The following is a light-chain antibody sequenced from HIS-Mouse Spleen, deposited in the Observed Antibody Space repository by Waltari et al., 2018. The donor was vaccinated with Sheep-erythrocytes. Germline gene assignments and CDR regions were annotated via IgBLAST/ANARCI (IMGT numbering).Light chain of an antibody. CDR3: QQANSFPIT. CDR2: AGS. J-gene: IGKJ5*01. V-gene: IGKV1-12*01. CDR1: QGISSW. Sequence: DIQMTQSPSSVSASVGDIVTITCRASQGISSWLALYQQKPGKAPKLLIYAGSSLQSGVPSRFSGSGAGTDFTLTISSLQPEDFATYYCQQANSFPITFGQGTRLEIK.